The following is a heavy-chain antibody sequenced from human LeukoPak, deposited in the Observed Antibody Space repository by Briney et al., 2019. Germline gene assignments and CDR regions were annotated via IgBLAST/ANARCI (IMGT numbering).Heavy chain of an antibody. J-gene: IGHJ5*02. CDR1: GFTFSDYY. CDR3: ARGYSSGWYDH. CDR2: ISSSGTTI. Sequence: GGSLRLSCAASGFTFSDYYMSWIRQAPGKGLEWVSYISSSGTTIYYADSVMGRFTISRDNSKNTLYLQMNSLRADDTAIYYCARGYSSGWYDHWGQGTLVTVSS. D-gene: IGHD6-19*01. V-gene: IGHV3-11*01.